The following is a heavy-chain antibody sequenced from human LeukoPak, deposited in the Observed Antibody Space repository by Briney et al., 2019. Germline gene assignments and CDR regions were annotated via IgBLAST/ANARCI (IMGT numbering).Heavy chain of an antibody. CDR2: INPNSGGT. Sequence: ASVKVSCKASGYTFTGYYMHWVRQAPGQGLEWMGWINPNSGGTNYAQKFQGRVTMTRDTSISTAYMELSRLRSDDTAVYYCARAELGYCSSTSCYRDWYFDLWGRGTLVTVSS. CDR3: ARAELGYCSSTSCYRDWYFDL. J-gene: IGHJ2*01. D-gene: IGHD2-2*02. CDR1: GYTFTGYY. V-gene: IGHV1-2*02.